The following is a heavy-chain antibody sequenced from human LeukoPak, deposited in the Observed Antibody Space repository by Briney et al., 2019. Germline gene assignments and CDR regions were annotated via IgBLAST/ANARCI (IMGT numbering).Heavy chain of an antibody. D-gene: IGHD3-22*01. CDR1: GGSISSYY. CDR3: ASDYGRHYDSSGYYSFPNYFDY. CDR2: IYTSGST. J-gene: IGHJ4*02. V-gene: IGHV4-4*07. Sequence: PSETLSLTCTVSGGSISSYYWSWIRQPAGKGLEWIGRIYTSGSTNYNPSLKSRVTMSVDTSKNQFSLKLSSVTAADTAVYYCASDYGRHYDSSGYYSFPNYFDYWGQGTLVTVSS.